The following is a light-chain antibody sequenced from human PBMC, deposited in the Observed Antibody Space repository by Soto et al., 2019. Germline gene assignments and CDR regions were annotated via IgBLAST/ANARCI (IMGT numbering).Light chain of an antibody. J-gene: IGKJ2*01. CDR3: QQYGSSSYT. CDR2: SAS. CDR1: QSVSISS. Sequence: EIVLTQSPGTLSLSPGERATLSCRASQSVSISSLAWYQQKPGQAPRLLIYSASSRATGIPDRFSGSGSGTDFTLTISRLEPEDFAVCYCQQYGSSSYTFGQGTNLEIK. V-gene: IGKV3-20*01.